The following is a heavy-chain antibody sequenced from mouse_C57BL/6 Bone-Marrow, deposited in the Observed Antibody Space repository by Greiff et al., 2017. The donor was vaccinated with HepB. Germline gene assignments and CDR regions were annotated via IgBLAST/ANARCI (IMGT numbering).Heavy chain of an antibody. V-gene: IGHV1-4*01. J-gene: IGHJ3*01. CDR3: AKLTGTLSFAY. Sequence: VQLQQSGAELARPGASVKMSCKASGYTFTSYTMHWVKQRPGQGLEWIGYINPSSGYTKYNQKFKDKATLTADKSSSTAYMQLSSLTSEDSAVYYCAKLTGTLSFAYWGQGTLVTVSA. CDR1: GYTFTSYT. CDR2: INPSSGYT. D-gene: IGHD4-1*01.